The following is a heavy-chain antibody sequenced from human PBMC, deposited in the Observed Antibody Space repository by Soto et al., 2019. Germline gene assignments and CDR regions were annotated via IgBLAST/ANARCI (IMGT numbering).Heavy chain of an antibody. Sequence: GGSLRLSCAASGFTFSGYVMTWVRQAPGKGLEWVSAISASGSSTYHADSVKGRFTISRDNSKNTLYLQMNSLRAEDTALYYCAKGQACWFDPWGQGTLVTVSS. CDR3: AKGQACWFDP. V-gene: IGHV3-23*01. CDR2: ISASGSST. CDR1: GFTFSGYV. J-gene: IGHJ5*02.